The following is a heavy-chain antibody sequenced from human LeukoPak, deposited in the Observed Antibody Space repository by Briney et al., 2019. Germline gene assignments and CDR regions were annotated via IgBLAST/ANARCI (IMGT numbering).Heavy chain of an antibody. CDR1: GFTFSSYS. J-gene: IGHJ4*02. D-gene: IGHD4-17*01. V-gene: IGHV3-48*01. CDR2: ISSSSSTI. Sequence: GGSLRLSCAASGFTFSSYSMNWVRQAPGKGLEWVSYISSSSSTIYYADSVKGRFTISRDNSKNTLYLQMNSLRAEDTAVYYCAKADHGDYGGSVYRGQGTLVTVSS. CDR3: AKADHGDYGGSVY.